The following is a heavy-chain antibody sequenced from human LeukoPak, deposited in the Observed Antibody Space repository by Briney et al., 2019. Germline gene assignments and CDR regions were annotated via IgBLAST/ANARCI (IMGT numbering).Heavy chain of an antibody. CDR1: GFTFSSYA. CDR3: AKGGDITGTTRLDY. J-gene: IGHJ4*02. D-gene: IGHD1-7*01. V-gene: IGHV3-30*04. CDR2: IWYGGSNK. Sequence: GRSLRLSCAASGFTFSSYALHWVRQAPGKGLEWVAVIWYGGSNKYYADSVKGRFTISRDNSKNTLYLQMNSLRAEDTAVYYCAKGGDITGTTRLDYWGQGTLVTVSS.